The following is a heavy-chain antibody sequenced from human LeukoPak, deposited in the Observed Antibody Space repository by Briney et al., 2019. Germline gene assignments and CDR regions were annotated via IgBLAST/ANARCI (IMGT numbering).Heavy chain of an antibody. V-gene: IGHV4-34*01. CDR3: TRMTTGHDY. J-gene: IGHJ4*02. CDR1: GVSFNDYY. D-gene: IGHD1-14*01. Sequence: PSETLSLTCAVSGVSFNDYYWSWVRQSLGKGLEWIGEINHSGYTNDSPSLKSRVTISIDTSRKQFSLNLRSVIVADTAVYYCTRMTTGHDYWGQGTLVTVSS. CDR2: INHSGYT.